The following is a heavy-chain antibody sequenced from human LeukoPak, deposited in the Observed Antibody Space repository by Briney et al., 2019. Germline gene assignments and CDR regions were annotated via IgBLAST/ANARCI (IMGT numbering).Heavy chain of an antibody. CDR2: ISYDGSNK. CDR1: GFTFSSYA. D-gene: IGHD6-19*01. Sequence: GGSLRLSCAPSGFTFSSYAMHWVRQAPGKGLEWVAVISYDGSNKYYADSVKGRFTISRDNSKNTLYLQMNSLRAEDTAVYYCARGKQWLVDYWGQGTLATVSS. J-gene: IGHJ4*02. CDR3: ARGKQWLVDY. V-gene: IGHV3-30-3*01.